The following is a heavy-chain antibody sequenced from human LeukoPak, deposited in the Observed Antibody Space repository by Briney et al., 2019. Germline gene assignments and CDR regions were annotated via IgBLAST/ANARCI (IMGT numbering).Heavy chain of an antibody. CDR3: ALHYYYYGSFDI. J-gene: IGHJ3*02. D-gene: IGHD3-10*01. V-gene: IGHV1-24*01. CDR1: GYTLTELS. Sequence: ASVKVSCKVSGYTLTELSMHWVRQAPGKGLEWMGGFDPEDGETIYAQKFQGRVTMTEDTSTDTAYMELSSLRSEDTAVYYCALHYYYYGSFDIWGQGTMVTVSS. CDR2: FDPEDGET.